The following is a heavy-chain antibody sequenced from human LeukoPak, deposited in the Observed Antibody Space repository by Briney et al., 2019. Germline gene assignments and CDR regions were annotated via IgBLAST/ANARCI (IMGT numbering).Heavy chain of an antibody. CDR3: ARGPTVTTDY. CDR2: IYYSGSS. J-gene: IGHJ4*02. V-gene: IGHV4-39*01. CDR1: GGSISSSSHY. Sequence: SETLSLTCTVSGGSISSSSHYWGWFRQPPGKGLEWIGYIYYSGSSFCNPSLKSRVTMSVDTSKNQFSLRLNSVTAADTAVYYCARGPTVTTDYWGQGTLVTVSS. D-gene: IGHD4-17*01.